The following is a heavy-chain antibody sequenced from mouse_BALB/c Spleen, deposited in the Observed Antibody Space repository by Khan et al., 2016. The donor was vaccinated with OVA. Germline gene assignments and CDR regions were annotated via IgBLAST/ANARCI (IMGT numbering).Heavy chain of an antibody. D-gene: IGHD1-1*01. V-gene: IGHV1-20*02. CDR2: INPHIGET. CDR1: GYSFTGSF. CDR3: ARIYRSDFDY. J-gene: IGHJ2*01. Sequence: VQLKQSGPELVKPGASVKISCKASGYSFTGSFMNWVMQSHGKSLEWIGRINPHIGETFYNQKFKDQATLPVDESSSTAHMELRSLASEDSAVYYCARIYRSDFDYWGQGTTLTGAS.